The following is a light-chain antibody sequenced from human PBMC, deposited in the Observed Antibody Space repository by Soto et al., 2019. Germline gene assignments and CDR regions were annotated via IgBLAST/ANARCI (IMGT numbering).Light chain of an antibody. CDR3: QQYGRSPLT. CDR1: QSVRNNY. J-gene: IGKJ4*01. CDR2: DAS. V-gene: IGKV3-20*01. Sequence: EIVLTQSPGTLSLSPGERATLSCRASQSVRNNYLAWYQQKPGQAPRFLIYDASSRATGIPDRFSGSGSGTDFTRTISRLEPEDFAVYYCQQYGRSPLTFGGGPKVEV.